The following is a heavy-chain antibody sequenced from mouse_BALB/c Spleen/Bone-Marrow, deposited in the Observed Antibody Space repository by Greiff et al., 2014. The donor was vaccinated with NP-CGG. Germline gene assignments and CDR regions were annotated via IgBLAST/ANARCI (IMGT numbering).Heavy chain of an antibody. J-gene: IGHJ2*01. CDR2: INPFNGGT. Sequence: EVQLQQSGPELVKPGASMKISCKASGYSLTGYYMHWMKQSHGKNLEWIGLINPFNGGTDYNPKFKGKATLTVDKSSGTAYMELLSLTSEDSAVYYCARRGVDYGYDGCYFDYWGQGTTLTVSS. V-gene: IGHV1-31*01. CDR1: GYSLTGYY. D-gene: IGHD2-2*01. CDR3: ARRGVDYGYDGCYFDY.